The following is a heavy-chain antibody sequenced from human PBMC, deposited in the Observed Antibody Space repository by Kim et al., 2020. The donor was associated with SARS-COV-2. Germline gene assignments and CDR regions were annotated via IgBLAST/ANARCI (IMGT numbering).Heavy chain of an antibody. CDR1: GFSFSDNY. D-gene: IGHD5-12*01. CDR3: ARDRDGYNSFDY. Sequence: GGSLRLSCAASGFSFSDNYMTWIRQAPGQGLEWLSYISSSGHTSYTDSVKGRFTISRDNAKKSLYLQMNSLRVEDTAVYYCARDRDGYNSFDYWGQGTLVTVSS. V-gene: IGHV3-11*06. J-gene: IGHJ4*02. CDR2: ISSSGHT.